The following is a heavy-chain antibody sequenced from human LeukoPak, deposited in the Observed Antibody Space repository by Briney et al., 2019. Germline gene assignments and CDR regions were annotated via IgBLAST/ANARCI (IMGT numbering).Heavy chain of an antibody. J-gene: IGHJ6*02. V-gene: IGHV4-59*01. CDR1: GGSIISYY. D-gene: IGHD1-26*01. CDR3: ARPTRSFGMDV. Sequence: SETLSLTCTVSGGSIISYYWSWIRQPPGKGLEWIGYIDYSGSTNYNPSLKSRVTISVDTSKNQFSLKLSPVTAADTAVYYCARPTRSFGMDVWGQGTTVTVSS. CDR2: IDYSGST.